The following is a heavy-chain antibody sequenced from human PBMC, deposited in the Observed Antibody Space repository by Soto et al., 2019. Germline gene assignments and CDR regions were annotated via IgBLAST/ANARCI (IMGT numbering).Heavy chain of an antibody. CDR3: AKEDVLRSPRAKYYMDV. D-gene: IGHD3-3*01. J-gene: IGHJ6*03. CDR2: ISWNSGSI. Sequence: GGSLRLSCAASGFTFDDYAMHWVRQAQGKGLEWVSGISWNSGSIGYADSVKGRFTISRDNAKNSLYLQMNSLRAEDTALYYCAKEDVLRSPRAKYYMDVWGKGTTVTVSS. V-gene: IGHV3-9*01. CDR1: GFTFDDYA.